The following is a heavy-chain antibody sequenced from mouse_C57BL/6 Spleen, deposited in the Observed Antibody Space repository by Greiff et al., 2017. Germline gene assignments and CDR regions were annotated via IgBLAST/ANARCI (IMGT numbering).Heavy chain of an antibody. J-gene: IGHJ3*01. Sequence: VQLQQPGAELVRPGSSVKLSCKASGYTFTSYWMHWVKQRPIQGLEWIGNIDPSDSGTNYNQKFKDKATLTVDKSSSTAYMQLSSLTSEDSAVXYCATPFFDGYWFAYWGQGTLVTVSA. CDR2: IDPSDSGT. D-gene: IGHD2-3*01. V-gene: IGHV1-52*01. CDR3: ATPFFDGYWFAY. CDR1: GYTFTSYW.